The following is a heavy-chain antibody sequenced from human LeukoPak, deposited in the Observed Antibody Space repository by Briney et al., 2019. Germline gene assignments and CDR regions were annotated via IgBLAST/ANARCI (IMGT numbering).Heavy chain of an antibody. CDR3: AREGLYCDYVWSLDY. J-gene: IGHJ4*02. D-gene: IGHD4-17*01. V-gene: IGHV4-61*01. CDR2: IYYSGST. CDR1: GGSVSSGSYY. Sequence: SETLSLTCTVSGGSVSSGSYYWSWIRQPPGKGLEWIGYIYYSGSTNYNPSLKSRVTISVDTSKNQFSLKLSSLTAADTAVYYCAREGLYCDYVWSLDYWGQGTLVTVSS.